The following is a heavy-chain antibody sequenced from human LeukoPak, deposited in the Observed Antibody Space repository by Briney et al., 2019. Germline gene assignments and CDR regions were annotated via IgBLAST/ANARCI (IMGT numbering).Heavy chain of an antibody. Sequence: GGSLRLSCAASGFTFSSYSMNWVRQAPGKGLGWVSSISSSSSYIYYADSVKGRFTISRDNAKNSLYLQMNSLRAEDTAVYYCAGPLDGYNAYWGQGTLVTVSS. J-gene: IGHJ4*02. CDR2: ISSSSSYI. V-gene: IGHV3-21*01. CDR3: AGPLDGYNAY. CDR1: GFTFSSYS. D-gene: IGHD5-24*01.